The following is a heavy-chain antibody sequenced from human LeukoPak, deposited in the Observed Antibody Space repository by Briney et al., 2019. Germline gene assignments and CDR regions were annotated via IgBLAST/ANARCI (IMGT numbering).Heavy chain of an antibody. J-gene: IGHJ4*02. CDR1: GFTFSSYA. CDR2: ISYDGSNK. D-gene: IGHD3-22*01. Sequence: PGGSLRLSCAASGFTFSSYAMHWVRQAPGKGLEWVAVISYDGSNKYYADSVKGRFTISRDNSKNTLYLQMNSLRAEDTAVYYCARDLYYYDGSGYYFPALGYWGQGTLVTVSS. V-gene: IGHV3-30-3*01. CDR3: ARDLYYYDGSGYYFPALGY.